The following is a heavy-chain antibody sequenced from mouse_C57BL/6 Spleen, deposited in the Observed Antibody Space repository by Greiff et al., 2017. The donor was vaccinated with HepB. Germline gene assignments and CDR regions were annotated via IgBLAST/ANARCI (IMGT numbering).Heavy chain of an antibody. D-gene: IGHD1-1*01. CDR3: ASEGDYGDY. CDR2: INPNNGGT. J-gene: IGHJ2*01. V-gene: IGHV1-26*01. Sequence: EVQLQQSGPELVKPGASVKISCKASGYTFTDYYMNWVKQSHGKSLEWIGDINPNNGGTSYNQKFKGKATLTVDKSSSTAYMELRSLTSEDSAVYYCASEGDYGDYWGQGTTLTVSS. CDR1: GYTFTDYY.